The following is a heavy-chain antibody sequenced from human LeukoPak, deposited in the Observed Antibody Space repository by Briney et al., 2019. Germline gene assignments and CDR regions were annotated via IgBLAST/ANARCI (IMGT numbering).Heavy chain of an antibody. CDR1: GFTVSSNY. J-gene: IGHJ4*02. V-gene: IGHV3-53*01. Sequence: PGGSLRLSCAASGFTVSSNYMSWVRQAPGKGLEWVSVIYSGGSTYYADSVKGRFTISRDNSKNTLYLQMNSLRAEDTAVYYCARGGPYCGGDCLDYWGQGTLVTVSS. CDR3: ARGGPYCGGDCLDY. CDR2: IYSGGST. D-gene: IGHD2-21*02.